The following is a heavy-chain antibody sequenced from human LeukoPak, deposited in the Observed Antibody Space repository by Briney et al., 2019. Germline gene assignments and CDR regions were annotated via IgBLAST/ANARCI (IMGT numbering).Heavy chain of an antibody. CDR2: ISAYNANT. D-gene: IGHD3-10*01. CDR3: SRERRMARAGVGF. CDR1: GYTFTSYG. Sequence: GASVKVSCKAFGYTFTSYGITWVRQAPGQGLEWMGWISAYNANTNYAQKFQGRATMTTDTSTSTAYMEMMSLRSDYTAVYFCSRERRMARAGVGFWGRGTLVSVSS. J-gene: IGHJ4*02. V-gene: IGHV1-18*01.